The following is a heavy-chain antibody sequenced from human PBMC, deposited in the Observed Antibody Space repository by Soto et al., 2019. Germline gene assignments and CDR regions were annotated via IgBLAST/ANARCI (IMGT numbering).Heavy chain of an antibody. J-gene: IGHJ5*02. V-gene: IGHV1-2*02. CDR2: VNPNTGLT. Sequence: ASVKVSCKASGYTFTALYMNWVRQAPGQGLEWMGWVNPNTGLTKYAQKFQGRVIMTRDTSINTAYMELSGLTSDDTAVYYCTTLRLDPWGQGSSGTVS. D-gene: IGHD3-9*01. CDR3: TTLRLDP. CDR1: GYTFTALY.